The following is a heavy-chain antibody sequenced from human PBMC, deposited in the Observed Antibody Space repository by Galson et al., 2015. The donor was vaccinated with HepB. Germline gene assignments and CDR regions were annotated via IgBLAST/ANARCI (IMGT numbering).Heavy chain of an antibody. CDR2: ISAYNGNT. D-gene: IGHD3-10*01. CDR1: GYTFTSYG. Sequence: SVKVSCKASGYTFTSYGISWVRQAPGQGLEWMGWISAYNGNTNYAQKLQGRVTMTTDTSTSTAYMELRSLRSDDTAVYYCARVLARYGSGQGCMDVWGQGTTVTVSS. V-gene: IGHV1-18*04. J-gene: IGHJ6*02. CDR3: ARVLARYGSGQGCMDV.